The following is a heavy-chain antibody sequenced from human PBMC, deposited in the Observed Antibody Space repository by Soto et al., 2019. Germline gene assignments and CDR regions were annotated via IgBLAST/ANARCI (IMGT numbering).Heavy chain of an antibody. V-gene: IGHV4-59*08. D-gene: IGHD6-13*01. CDR1: GDSISSYY. CDR2: IHYSGST. CDR3: AGRGEHSASWSQIDY. Sequence: PSETLSLTCTVSGDSISSYYWSWIRQPPGKGLEWIGYIHYSGSTNYNPSLKSRVTISVDTSKNQFSLRLSSVTAADTAIYYCAGRGEHSASWSQIDYWGQGALVTVSS. J-gene: IGHJ4*02.